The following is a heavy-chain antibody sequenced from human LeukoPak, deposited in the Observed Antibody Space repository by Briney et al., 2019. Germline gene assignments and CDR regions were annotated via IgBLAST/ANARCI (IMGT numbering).Heavy chain of an antibody. V-gene: IGHV4-34*09. D-gene: IGHD1-1*01. CDR3: ARGGDWNDGGFDY. Sequence: PSETLSLTCAVYGGSFSGYYWSWIRQPPGKGLEWIGEINHSGSTNYNPSLKSRVTISVDTSKNQFSLKLSSVTAADTAVYYCARGGDWNDGGFDYWGQGTLVTVSS. J-gene: IGHJ4*02. CDR1: GGSFSGYY. CDR2: INHSGST.